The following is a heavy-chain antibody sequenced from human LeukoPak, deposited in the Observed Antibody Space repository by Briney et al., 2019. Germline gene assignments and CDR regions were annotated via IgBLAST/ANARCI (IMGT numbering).Heavy chain of an antibody. CDR3: ARDQRLDAFDI. J-gene: IGHJ3*02. Sequence: EAGGSLRLSCAASGFTFSDYCMSWIRQAPGKGLEWVSYISSSGSTIYYADSVKGRFTISRDNAKNSLYLQMNSLRAEDTAVYYCARDQRLDAFDIWGQGTMVTVSS. V-gene: IGHV3-11*01. CDR1: GFTFSDYC. CDR2: ISSSGSTI.